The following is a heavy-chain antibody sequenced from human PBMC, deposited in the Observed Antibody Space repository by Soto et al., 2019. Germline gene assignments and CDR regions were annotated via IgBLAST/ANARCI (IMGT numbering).Heavy chain of an antibody. CDR2: IYYSGST. D-gene: IGHD6-13*01. CDR3: ARGGYSSSWYHPYFDY. Sequence: QVQLQESGPGLVKPSETLSLTCTVSGGSISSYYWSWIRQPPGKGLEWIGYIYYSGSTNYNPSLKSRVTISVDTSKNQFSPKLSSVTAADTAVYYCARGGYSSSWYHPYFDYWGQGTLVTVSS. V-gene: IGHV4-59*01. J-gene: IGHJ4*02. CDR1: GGSISSYY.